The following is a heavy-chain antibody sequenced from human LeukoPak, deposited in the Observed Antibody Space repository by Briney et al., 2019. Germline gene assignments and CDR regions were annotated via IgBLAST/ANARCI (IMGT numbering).Heavy chain of an antibody. V-gene: IGHV3-53*01. CDR1: GFTFRNYA. CDR3: TRSGYRHPYHFDS. CDR2: LYTGGGT. J-gene: IGHJ4*02. D-gene: IGHD3-22*01. Sequence: GRSLRLSCAASGFTFRNYAMHWVRQAPGKGLEWVSVLYTGGGTDHADSVKGRFTISRDNSKNTLSLQMNSLRVEDTAIYYCTRSGYRHPYHFDSWGQGTLVIVSS.